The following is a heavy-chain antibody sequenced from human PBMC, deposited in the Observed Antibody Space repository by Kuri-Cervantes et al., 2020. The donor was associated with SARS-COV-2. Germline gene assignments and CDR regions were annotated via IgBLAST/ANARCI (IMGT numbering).Heavy chain of an antibody. CDR2: ISSNGDST. V-gene: IGHV3-64*02. D-gene: IGHD3-3*01. J-gene: IGHJ4*02. CDR1: GFTFSNYA. CDR3: ARVSRSGYLDY. Sequence: GGSLRLCCAASGFTFSNYAMYWVRQAPGKGLEYVSAISSNGDSTYYADSVKGRFTMSRDNSKNTLYLQMGSLRAEDMAVYYCARVSRSGYLDYWGQGTLVTVSS.